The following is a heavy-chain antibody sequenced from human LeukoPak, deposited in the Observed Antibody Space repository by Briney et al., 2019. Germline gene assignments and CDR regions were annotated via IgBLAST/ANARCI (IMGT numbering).Heavy chain of an antibody. V-gene: IGHV3-23*01. D-gene: IGHD3-22*01. CDR1: GFTFSSYA. CDR2: ISGSGGST. Sequence: GGSLRLSCAASGFTFSSYAMSWVRQAPGKGLEWVSAISGSGGSTYYADPVKGRFTISRDNSKNTLYLQMNSLRAEDTAVYYCAKGSSGYLEASYYYYYMDVWGKGTTVTVSS. CDR3: AKGSSGYLEASYYYYYMDV. J-gene: IGHJ6*03.